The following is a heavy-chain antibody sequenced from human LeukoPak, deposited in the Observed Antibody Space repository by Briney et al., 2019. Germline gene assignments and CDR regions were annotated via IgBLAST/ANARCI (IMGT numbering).Heavy chain of an antibody. CDR2: ISYDGSNK. J-gene: IGHJ5*02. V-gene: IGHV3-30*18. D-gene: IGHD3-10*01. CDR1: GFTFSSYG. CDR3: AKDSHYYGSGGYYKNWFDP. Sequence: GRSLRLSCAASGFTFSSYGMHWVRQAPGKGLEWVAVISYDGSNKYYADSVKGRFTISRDNSKNTLYLQMNSLRAEDTAVYYCAKDSHYYGSGGYYKNWFDPWGQGTLVTVSS.